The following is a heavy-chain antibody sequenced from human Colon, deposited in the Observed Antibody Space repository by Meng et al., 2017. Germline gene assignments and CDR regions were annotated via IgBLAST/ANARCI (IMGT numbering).Heavy chain of an antibody. CDR3: ARGYYDSSGYGYWYFDL. J-gene: IGHJ2*01. CDR2: IYYSGST. CDR1: GGSISSGDYY. Sequence: QGQLPESGPGLVKPSPTLSLTCTVSGGSISSGDYYWSWIRQPPGKGLEWIGYIYYSGSTYYNPSLKSRVTISVDTSKNQFSLKLSSVTAADTAVYYCARGYYDSSGYGYWYFDLWGRGTLVTVSS. D-gene: IGHD3-22*01. V-gene: IGHV4-30-4*01.